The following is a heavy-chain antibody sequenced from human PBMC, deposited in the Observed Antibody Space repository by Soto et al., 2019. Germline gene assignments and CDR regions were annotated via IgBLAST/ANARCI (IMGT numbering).Heavy chain of an antibody. V-gene: IGHV3-21*01. CDR1: GFTFSSYS. J-gene: IGHJ6*02. CDR3: ARDGLRDTTITYYYYGMDV. CDR2: ISSSSSYI. Sequence: PGGSLRLSCAASGFTFSSYSMNWVRQAPGKGLEWVSSISSSSSYIYYADSVKGRFTISRDNAKNSLYLQMNSLRAEDTAVYYCARDGLRDTTITYYYYGMDVWGQGTTVTVSS.